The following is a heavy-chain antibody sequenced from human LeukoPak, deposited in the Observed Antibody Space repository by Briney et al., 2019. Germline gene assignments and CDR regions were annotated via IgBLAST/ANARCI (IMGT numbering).Heavy chain of an antibody. D-gene: IGHD3-10*01. CDR3: ARAYYGSGSFGRDAFDI. CDR2: IYYSGST. J-gene: IGHJ3*02. V-gene: IGHV4-59*08. CDR1: GGSISSYY. Sequence: SETLSLTCTVSGGSISSYYWSWIRQPPGKGLEWIGYIYYSGSTNYNPSLKSRVTISVDTSKNQISLKLSSVTAADTAVYYCARAYYGSGSFGRDAFDIWGQGTMVTVSS.